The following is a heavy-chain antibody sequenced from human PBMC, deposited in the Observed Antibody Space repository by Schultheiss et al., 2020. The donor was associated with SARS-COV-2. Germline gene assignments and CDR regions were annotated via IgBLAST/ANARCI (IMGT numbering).Heavy chain of an antibody. CDR3: ARALTGGSNFNWFDP. Sequence: SETLSLTCAVYGGSFSGYYWSWIRQPPGKGLEWIGEINHSGSTNYNPSLKSRVTISVDTSRNQFFLKLNSVTAADTAVYYCARALTGGSNFNWFDPWGQGTLVTVSS. CDR2: INHSGST. CDR1: GGSFSGYY. V-gene: IGHV4-34*01. D-gene: IGHD1-7*01. J-gene: IGHJ5*02.